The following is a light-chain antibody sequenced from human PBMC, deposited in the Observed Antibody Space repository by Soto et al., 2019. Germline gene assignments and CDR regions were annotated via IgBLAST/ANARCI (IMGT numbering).Light chain of an antibody. CDR1: SSDVGGYNY. Sequence: QSALTQPASVSGSPGPSITISCTGTSSDVGGYNYVSWYQQHPGKDPKLMIYDVSNRPSGVSNRFSGSKSGNTASLTISGLQAEDEADYYCSSYTSSSTLDVVFGGGTQLTVL. CDR2: DVS. J-gene: IGLJ2*01. CDR3: SSYTSSSTLDVV. V-gene: IGLV2-14*01.